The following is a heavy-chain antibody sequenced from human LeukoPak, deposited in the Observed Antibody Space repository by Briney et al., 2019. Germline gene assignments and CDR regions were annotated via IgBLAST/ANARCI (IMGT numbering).Heavy chain of an antibody. J-gene: IGHJ5*02. CDR3: APRSPGIAAGGWFDP. D-gene: IGHD6-13*01. CDR2: INHSGST. CDR1: GGSFSGYY. V-gene: IGHV4-34*01. Sequence: SETLSLTCAVYGGSFSGYYWSWIRQPPGKGLEWIGEINHSGSTNYNPSLKGRVTISVDTSKNQFSLKLSSVTAADTAVYYCAPRSPGIAAGGWFDPWGQGTLVTVSS.